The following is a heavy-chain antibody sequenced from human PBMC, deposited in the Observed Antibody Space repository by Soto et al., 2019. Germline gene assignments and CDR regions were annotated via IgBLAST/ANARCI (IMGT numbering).Heavy chain of an antibody. CDR3: ARVRDYDSSWADNGFDS. J-gene: IGHJ3*02. CDR2: IYSGGDT. Sequence: DVQLVETGGGLIQPGGSLRLSCAASGFTVSSNYMNWVRQAPGKGLAWVSVIYSGGDTYYADSVKGRFTSSRDIFKNTVSLQMNSLRAEDTAVYYCARVRDYDSSWADNGFDSWGQGTMVTVSS. CDR1: GFTVSSNY. D-gene: IGHD3-22*01. V-gene: IGHV3-53*02.